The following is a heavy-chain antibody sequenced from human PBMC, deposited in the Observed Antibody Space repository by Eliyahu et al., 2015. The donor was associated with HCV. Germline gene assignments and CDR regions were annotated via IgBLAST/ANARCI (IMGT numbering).Heavy chain of an antibody. V-gene: IGHV4-39*02. CDR2: IHYSGST. Sequence: QLQLQESGPGLVKPSETLSLTCXVSGASISRXISYWDWIRQPPGKGLEWLGSIHYSGSTNYNPSLKSRVTISLVTSKNHLSLKLTSVTAADTAAYYCATREFLSPPLDHWGRGAQVTVSA. CDR3: ATREFLSPPLDH. J-gene: IGHJ4*02. D-gene: IGHD2/OR15-2a*01. CDR1: GASISRXISY.